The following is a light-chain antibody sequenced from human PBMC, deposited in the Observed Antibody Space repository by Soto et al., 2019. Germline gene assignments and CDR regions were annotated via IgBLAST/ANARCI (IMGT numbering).Light chain of an antibody. V-gene: IGKV3-15*01. Sequence: EIVMTQSPATLSVSPGERATLSCRASQSVSSNLAWYQQKPGQAPRLLIYGASTRATCIPARFSGSGSGTEFTLTISSLQSEDFAVYYCQQYNNWPGLTFGGGTKVEIK. CDR2: GAS. CDR1: QSVSSN. J-gene: IGKJ4*01. CDR3: QQYNNWPGLT.